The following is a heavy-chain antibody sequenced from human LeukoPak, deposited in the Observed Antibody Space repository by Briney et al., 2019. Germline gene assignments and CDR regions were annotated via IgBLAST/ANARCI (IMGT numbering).Heavy chain of an antibody. V-gene: IGHV4-59*07. CDR2: VDHTGST. D-gene: IGHD5-24*01. J-gene: IGHJ6*04. Sequence: SDPLSLTCSVSDDSITMYHWTWIRQPPGEGLEWIGYVDHTGSTNLHPSLNGRVNISRDTTKNLFSLRLRSVTAGDTAVSFCARGRLSSSAWYSTYYNYFSMDVWGKGTTVTVSS. CDR1: DDSITMYH. CDR3: ARGRLSSSAWYSTYYNYFSMDV.